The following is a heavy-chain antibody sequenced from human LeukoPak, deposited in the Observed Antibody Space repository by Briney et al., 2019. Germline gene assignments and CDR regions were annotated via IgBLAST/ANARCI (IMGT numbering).Heavy chain of an antibody. CDR2: IYHSGST. CDR3: ARRRVGKTTTEDY. J-gene: IGHJ4*02. V-gene: IGHV4-38-2*02. D-gene: IGHD4-17*01. CDR1: GYSISSGYY. Sequence: PSETLSLTCTVSGYSISSGYYWGWIRQPPGKGLEWIGSIYHSGSTYYNPSLKSRVTISVDTSKNQFSLKLSSVTAADTAVYYCARRRVGKTTTEDYWGQGTLVTVSS.